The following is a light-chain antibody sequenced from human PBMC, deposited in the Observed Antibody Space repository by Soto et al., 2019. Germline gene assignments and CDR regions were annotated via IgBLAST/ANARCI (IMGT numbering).Light chain of an antibody. CDR1: SGYSNYK. J-gene: IGLJ3*02. CDR2: VGTGGIVG. V-gene: IGLV9-49*01. CDR3: GADHGSGSNFVYEGV. Sequence: QAVVTQPPSASASLGASGTLTCTLSSGYSNYKVDWYQQRPGKGPRFVMRVGTGGIVGSKGDGIPDRFSVLGSGLNRYLTIKNIQEEDESDYHCGADHGSGSNFVYEGVFGGGTKLTVL.